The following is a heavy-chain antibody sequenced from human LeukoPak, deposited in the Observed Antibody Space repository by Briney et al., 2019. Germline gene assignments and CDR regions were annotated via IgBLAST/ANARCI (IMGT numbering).Heavy chain of an antibody. J-gene: IGHJ4*02. CDR2: IYYSGST. V-gene: IGHV4-31*03. D-gene: IGHD1-26*01. CDR1: GGSISSGGYY. CDR3: ARVELPPVYFDY. Sequence: PSETLSLTCTVSGGSISSGGYYWSWIRQHPGKGLEWIGYIYYSGSTYYNPSLKSRVTISVGTPKNQFSLKLSSVTAADTAVYYCARVELPPVYFDYWGQGTLVTVSS.